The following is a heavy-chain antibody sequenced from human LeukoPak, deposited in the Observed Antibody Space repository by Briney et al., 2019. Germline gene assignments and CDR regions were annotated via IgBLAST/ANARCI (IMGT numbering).Heavy chain of an antibody. CDR1: GGSFSGYY. Sequence: SETLSLTCAVYGGSFSGYYWSWIRQPPGKGLEWIGEINHSGSTNYNPSLKSRVSISVDRSKKQFSLKLSSVTAADTAVYYCARDLHYYDTSGHYYYGMDVWGQGTTVTVSS. D-gene: IGHD3-22*01. J-gene: IGHJ6*02. V-gene: IGHV4-34*01. CDR2: INHSGST. CDR3: ARDLHYYDTSGHYYYGMDV.